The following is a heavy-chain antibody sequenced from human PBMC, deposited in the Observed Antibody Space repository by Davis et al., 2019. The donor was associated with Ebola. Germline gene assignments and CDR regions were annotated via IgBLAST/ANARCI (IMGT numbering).Heavy chain of an antibody. CDR1: GYTFTGYW. J-gene: IGHJ6*03. CDR2: IHPGHLDT. V-gene: IGHV5-51*01. D-gene: IGHD1-26*01. CDR3: ARRGWDLHYYYYMDV. Sequence: GESLKIPCQASGYTFTGYWIGWVRQMPGKGLEWMGIIHPGHLDTRYSPSFQGQVTISVDKSTNTAFLHWSSLEDSDTAIYYCARRGWDLHYYYYMDVWGEGTTVTVS.